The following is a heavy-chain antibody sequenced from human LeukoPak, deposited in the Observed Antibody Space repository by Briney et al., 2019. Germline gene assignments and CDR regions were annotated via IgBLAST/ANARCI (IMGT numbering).Heavy chain of an antibody. J-gene: IGHJ4*02. CDR3: ARVPRGGVRGVIKYYFDY. Sequence: SETLSLTCGVSGYSISSGDYWSWIRQHPGKGLEWIGYIYYSGSTYYNPSLKSRVTISVDTSKNQFSLKLSSVTAADTAVYYCARVPRGGVRGVIKYYFDYWAQGTLVTVSS. D-gene: IGHD3-10*01. V-gene: IGHV4-31*11. CDR1: GYSISSGDY. CDR2: IYYSGST.